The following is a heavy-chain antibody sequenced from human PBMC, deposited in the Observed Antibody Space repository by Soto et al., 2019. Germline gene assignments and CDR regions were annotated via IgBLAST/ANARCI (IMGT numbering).Heavy chain of an antibody. J-gene: IGHJ4*02. D-gene: IGHD3-22*01. CDR3: ARTYDSNGYANEFDA. V-gene: IGHV4-59*12. Sequence: QVVLQESGPGLVKPSETLSLTCSVSGRSITSYYWSWVRQPPGKGLELICYIYDNGITSQNPSLKSRVIMSADTSQNQFSLKLTSVTGSDTAVYFCARTYDSNGYANEFDAWGQGILVTVTS. CDR1: GRSITSYY. CDR2: IYDNGIT.